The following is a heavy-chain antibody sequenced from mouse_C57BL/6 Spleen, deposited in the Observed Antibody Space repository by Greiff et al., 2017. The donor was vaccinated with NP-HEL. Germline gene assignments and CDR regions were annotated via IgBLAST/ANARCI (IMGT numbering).Heavy chain of an antibody. V-gene: IGHV5-9-1*02. J-gene: IGHJ2*01. CDR3: TRDIYYYGSSSFFDY. Sequence: EVNLVESGEGLVKPGGSLKLSCAASGFTFSSYAMSWVRQTPEKRLEWVAYISSGGDYIYYADSVKGRFTISRDNARNTLYLQMSSLKSEDTAMYYCTRDIYYYGSSSFFDYWGQGTTLTVSS. D-gene: IGHD1-1*01. CDR2: ISSGGDYI. CDR1: GFTFSSYA.